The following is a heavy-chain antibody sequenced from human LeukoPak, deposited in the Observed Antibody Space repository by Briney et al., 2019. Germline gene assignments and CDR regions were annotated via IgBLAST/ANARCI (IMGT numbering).Heavy chain of an antibody. Sequence: GALRLSCVGSGFTFRSHAMSWVRQAPEKGLEFVSGIYENGGTTYYADSVKGRFSISRDNSKNTLYLQMDSLRGEDTAVYYCAKDFRIGYSAHFDYWGQGALVTVSS. CDR3: AKDFRIGYSAHFDY. J-gene: IGHJ4*02. D-gene: IGHD2-21*01. CDR2: IYENGGTT. V-gene: IGHV3-23*01. CDR1: GFTFRSHA.